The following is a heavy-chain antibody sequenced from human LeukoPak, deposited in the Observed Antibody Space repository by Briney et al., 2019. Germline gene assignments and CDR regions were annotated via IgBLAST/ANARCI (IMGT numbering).Heavy chain of an antibody. CDR1: GFNLNSYA. CDR2: IRHDEANS. J-gene: IGHJ4*02. V-gene: IGHV3-30*02. D-gene: IGHD6-6*01. Sequence: GGSLRLSCAVSGFNLNSYAMHWVRQAPGKGLEWVAVIRHDEANSFYADSVQGRFTISRDTSKKLLYLQMNSLRVEDTAVYYCAKEYTPSSPLGELDSWGQGTLVTDSS. CDR3: AKEYTPSSPLGELDS.